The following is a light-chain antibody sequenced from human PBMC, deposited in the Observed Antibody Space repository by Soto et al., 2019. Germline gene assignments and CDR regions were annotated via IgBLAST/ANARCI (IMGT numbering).Light chain of an antibody. CDR1: QSISSY. J-gene: IGKJ4*01. Sequence: DIQMTQSPSSLSASVGDRVTITCRASQSISSYLNWYQQMPGKAPKLLICAASSLQSGVPSRFSGSGSGTDFTLTISSLQPEDFAAYYCQQNKTAPHTFGGGTKVEIK. V-gene: IGKV1-39*01. CDR2: AAS. CDR3: QQNKTAPHT.